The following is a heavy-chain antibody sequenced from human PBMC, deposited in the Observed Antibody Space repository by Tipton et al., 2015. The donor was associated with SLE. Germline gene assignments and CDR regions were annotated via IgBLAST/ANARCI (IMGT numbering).Heavy chain of an antibody. D-gene: IGHD1-26*01. J-gene: IGHJ6*02. CDR1: GFTFSSYG. Sequence: SLRLSCAASGFTFSSYGMHWVRQAPGKGLEWVAVIWYDGSNKYYADSVEGRFTISRDNSKNTLYLQMNSLRAEDTVVYYCAKDGGSYHYYGMDVWGQGTTVTVSS. V-gene: IGHV3-30*18. CDR2: IWYDGSNK. CDR3: AKDGGSYHYYGMDV.